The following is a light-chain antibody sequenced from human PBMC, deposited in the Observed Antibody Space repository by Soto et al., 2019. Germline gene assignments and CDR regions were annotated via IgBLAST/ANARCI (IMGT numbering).Light chain of an antibody. J-gene: IGLJ1*01. CDR2: DNN. V-gene: IGLV1-51*01. CDR3: GTWDSSLSAGV. CDR1: SSNIGYNY. Sequence: HSVLTQPPSVSAAPGQKVTISCSGSSSNIGYNYVSWYQQLPGTAPKLLIYDNNKRPSGIPDRFSGSKSGTSATLGISGLQTGDEADYYCGTWDSSLSAGVFGTGTKVTVL.